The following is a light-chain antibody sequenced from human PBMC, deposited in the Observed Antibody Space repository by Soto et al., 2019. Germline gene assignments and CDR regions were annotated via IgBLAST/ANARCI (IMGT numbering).Light chain of an antibody. V-gene: IGKV3-15*01. CDR1: PSVSNN. CDR2: DAS. J-gene: IGKJ1*01. Sequence: EPGMTQSPATLSVSPGERATLSCWASPSVSNNLAWYHQKPCQAPRLLIYDASTRATGIPARFSGSGSGTQFTLTINSLQPEDSAVYYCQQYSNWPPWTFGQGTKVDIK. CDR3: QQYSNWPPWT.